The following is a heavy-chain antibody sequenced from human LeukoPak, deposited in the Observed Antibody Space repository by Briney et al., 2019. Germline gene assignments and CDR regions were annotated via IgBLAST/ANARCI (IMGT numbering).Heavy chain of an antibody. CDR3: ASSPRYSGSSIDY. D-gene: IGHD1-26*01. V-gene: IGHV3-9*01. J-gene: IGHJ4*02. CDR2: ISWNSGSI. Sequence: GGSLTLSCAASGFTLDDYAMHWVRQAPGKGLEWVSGISWNSGSIGYADSVKGRFTISRDNAKNSLYLQMNRLRAEDTALYYCASSPRYSGSSIDYWGQGTLVTVSS. CDR1: GFTLDDYA.